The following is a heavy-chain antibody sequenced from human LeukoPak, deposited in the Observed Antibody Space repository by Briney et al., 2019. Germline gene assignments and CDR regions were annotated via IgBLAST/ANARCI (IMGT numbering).Heavy chain of an antibody. CDR1: GFTFSSYW. V-gene: IGHV3-30*02. J-gene: IGHJ4*02. CDR3: AKTMSPYYYDSSGF. CDR2: IRYDGSNK. Sequence: LPGGSLRLSCAASGFTFSSYWMSWVRQAPGKGLEWVAFIRYDGSNKYYADSVKGRFTISRDNSKNTLYLQMNSLRAEDTAVYYCAKTMSPYYYDSSGFWGQGTLVTVSS. D-gene: IGHD3-22*01.